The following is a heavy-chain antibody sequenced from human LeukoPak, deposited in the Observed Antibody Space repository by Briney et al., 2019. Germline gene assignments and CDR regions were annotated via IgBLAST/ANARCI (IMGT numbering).Heavy chain of an antibody. D-gene: IGHD2-15*01. CDR3: ARDPTPRYCSGGSCYTHYGMDV. J-gene: IGHJ6*02. CDR1: GFTFSSYA. V-gene: IGHV3-21*06. Sequence: PGGSLRLSCAASGFTFSSYAMNWVRQAPGKGLEWVSAITSSGTYIYYAESVRGRFTVSRDNAKNSVYLQMNSLRDEDTAVYYCARDPTPRYCSGGSCYTHYGMDVWGQGTTVTVSS. CDR2: ITSSGTYI.